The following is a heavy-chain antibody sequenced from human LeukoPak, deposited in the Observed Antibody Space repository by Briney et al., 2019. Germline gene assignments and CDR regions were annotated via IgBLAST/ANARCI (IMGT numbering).Heavy chain of an antibody. CDR1: GGSISSYY. CDR2: IYTSGST. D-gene: IGHD6-13*01. CDR3: AREDLAAAGFDY. V-gene: IGHV4-4*07. J-gene: IGHJ4*02. Sequence: SETLSLTCTVSGGSISSYYWSWLRQPAGKGLEWIGRIYTSGSTNYNPSLKSRVTISVDKSKNQFSLTLSSVTAADTAVYYCAREDLAAAGFDYWGQGTLVTVSS.